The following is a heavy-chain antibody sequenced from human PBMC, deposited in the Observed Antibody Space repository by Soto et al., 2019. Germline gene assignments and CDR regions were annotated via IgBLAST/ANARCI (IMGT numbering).Heavy chain of an antibody. CDR2: IYYSGST. J-gene: IGHJ4*02. CDR3: ACMIERRGEYCFDY. V-gene: IGHV4-31*01. CDR1: GGSISSGGYY. Sequence: SETLSLTCTVSGGSISSGGYYWSWIRQHPGKGLEWIGYIYYSGSTYYNPSLKSQVTISVDTSKNQFSLKLSSVTASDTAVYYCACMIERRGEYCFDYWGQGTLVTVS. D-gene: IGHD3-22*01.